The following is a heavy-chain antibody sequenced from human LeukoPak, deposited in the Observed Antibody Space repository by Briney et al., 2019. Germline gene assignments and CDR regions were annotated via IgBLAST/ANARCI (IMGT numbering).Heavy chain of an antibody. CDR1: GFTFSSYS. V-gene: IGHV3-23*01. CDR3: AKDGQSFNSMYDYFDS. Sequence: GGSLRLSCAASGFTFSSYSMNWVRQAPGKGLEWVSSIGGGDTHYADSVKGRFTISRDDSRSTVDLQMSSLRAEDTAVYYCAKDGQSFNSMYDYFDSWGQGTLVTVSS. J-gene: IGHJ4*02. CDR2: IGGGDT. D-gene: IGHD2-8*01.